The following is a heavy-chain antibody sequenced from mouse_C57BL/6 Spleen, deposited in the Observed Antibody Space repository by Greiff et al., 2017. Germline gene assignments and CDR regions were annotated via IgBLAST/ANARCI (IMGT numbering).Heavy chain of an antibody. D-gene: IGHD3-1*01. V-gene: IGHV1-64*01. CDR3: ARSGRCCWFDY. J-gene: IGHJ2*01. Sequence: QVQLQQSGAELVKPGASVKLSCKASGYTFTSYWMHWVKQRPGQGLEWIGVIHPGSGSTNYNEKFKSKATLTVDKSSSTAYMELSSLTSEDSAVYYGARSGRCCWFDYWGQGTTLTVSS. CDR1: GYTFTSYW. CDR2: IHPGSGST.